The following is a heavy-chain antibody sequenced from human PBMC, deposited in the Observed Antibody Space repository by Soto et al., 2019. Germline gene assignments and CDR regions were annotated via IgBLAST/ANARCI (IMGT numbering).Heavy chain of an antibody. CDR1: GFTFSSYA. CDR2: ISGSGGST. Sequence: HPGGSLRLSCAASGFTFSSYAMSWVRQAPGKGLEWVSAISGSGGSTYYADSVKGRFTISRDNSKNTLYLQMNSLRAEDTAVYYCAKGSSSWYGYGMDVWGQGTTVTVSS. CDR3: AKGSSSWYGYGMDV. V-gene: IGHV3-23*01. D-gene: IGHD6-13*01. J-gene: IGHJ6*02.